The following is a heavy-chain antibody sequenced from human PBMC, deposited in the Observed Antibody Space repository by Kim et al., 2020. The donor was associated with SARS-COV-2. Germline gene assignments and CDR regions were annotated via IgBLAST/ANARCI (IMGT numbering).Heavy chain of an antibody. V-gene: IGHV3-23*01. CDR3: ARSEPGRSNYNG. CDR1: GFTFTSHD. D-gene: IGHD3-10*01. CDR2: INRDGGNT. J-gene: IGHJ4*02. Sequence: GGSLRLSCAVSGFTFTSHDMTWVRQAPERGLEWVSAINRDGGNTFYADSVKGRFTISRDNSKNTLYLQMNSLRAEDTALYYCARSEPGRSNYNGWGQGTLVTVSS.